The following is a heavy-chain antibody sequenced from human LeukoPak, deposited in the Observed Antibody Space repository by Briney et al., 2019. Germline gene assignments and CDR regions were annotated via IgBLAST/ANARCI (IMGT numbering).Heavy chain of an antibody. D-gene: IGHD2-15*01. CDR3: ARDYSYGFHL. Sequence: GGSLRHSCAASGFAVSSSLMTWVRQAPGKGLEWVSSLYSAGDKSYADSVRGRFTVSRDDSKNTVYLQMNTLRAEDTAMYYCARDYSYGFHLWGQGTMVTVSS. CDR2: LYSAGDK. V-gene: IGHV3-66*01. J-gene: IGHJ3*01. CDR1: GFAVSSSL.